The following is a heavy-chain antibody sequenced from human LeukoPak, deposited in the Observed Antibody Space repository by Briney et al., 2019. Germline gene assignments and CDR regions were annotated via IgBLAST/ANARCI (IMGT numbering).Heavy chain of an antibody. J-gene: IGHJ4*02. CDR2: INQDGTEK. Sequence: TGESLRLSCAASGFTFTTYWMSWVRQAPGKGLEWVANINQDGTEKYYVDSVKGRFTISRDDAKRSLYLQMNSLRVEDTAVYYCAKVAKYYYGSETYYFFEHWGQGTPVTASS. CDR1: GFTFTTYW. CDR3: AKVAKYYYGSETYYFFEH. D-gene: IGHD3-10*01. V-gene: IGHV3-7*01.